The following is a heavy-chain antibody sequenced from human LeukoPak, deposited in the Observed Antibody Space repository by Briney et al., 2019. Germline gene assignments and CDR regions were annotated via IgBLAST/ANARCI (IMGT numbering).Heavy chain of an antibody. CDR3: ARGVAVTKGRNWFDP. CDR2: IYYRGTA. D-gene: IGHD4-11*01. J-gene: IGHJ5*02. Sequence: SETLSLTCTVSGGSISSYYWSWIRQPPGKGPEWIGYIYYRGTANYNPSLKSRVTISVDTSKNQFSLKMSSVTAADTAVYYCARGVAVTKGRNWFDPWGQGTLVTVSS. CDR1: GGSISSYY. V-gene: IGHV4-59*01.